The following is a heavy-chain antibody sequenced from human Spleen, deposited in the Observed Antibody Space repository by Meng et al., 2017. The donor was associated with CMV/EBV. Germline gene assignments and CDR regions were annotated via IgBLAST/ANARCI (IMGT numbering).Heavy chain of an antibody. CDR2: IYYSGST. CDR3: ASNEYYYDSIAPQDY. Sequence: PPPREPGPGRVKPSETLSLPCPVSGGSISSSSYYWGWIRQPPGKGLEWIGSIYYSGSTYYNPSLKSRVTISVDTSKNQFSLKLSSVTAADTAVYYCASNEYYYDSIAPQDYWGQGTLVTVSS. V-gene: IGHV4-39*07. J-gene: IGHJ4*02. D-gene: IGHD3-22*01. CDR1: GGSISSSSYY.